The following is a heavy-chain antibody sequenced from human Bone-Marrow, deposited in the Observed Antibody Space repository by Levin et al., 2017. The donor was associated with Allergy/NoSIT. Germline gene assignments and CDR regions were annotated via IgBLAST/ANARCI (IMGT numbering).Heavy chain of an antibody. D-gene: IGHD6-13*01. J-gene: IGHJ2*01. CDR3: ARDKERAAAVGGYFDL. CDR1: GGSISSGGYY. V-gene: IGHV4-31*03. CDR2: IYYSGST. Sequence: PSETLSLTCTVSGGSISSGGYYWSWIRQHPGKGLEWIGYIYYSGSTYYNPSLKSRVTMSVDTSKNQFSLKLSSVTAADTAVYYCARDKERAAAVGGYFDLWGRGTLVTVSS.